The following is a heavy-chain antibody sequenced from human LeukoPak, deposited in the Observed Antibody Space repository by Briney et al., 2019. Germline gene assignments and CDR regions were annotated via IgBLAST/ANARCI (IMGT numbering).Heavy chain of an antibody. CDR3: SGSSGWYRGFDY. J-gene: IGHJ4*02. Sequence: GGSLRLSYAASGFTFSSYSMNWVRQAPGKGLEWVSSISSSSSYIYYADSVKGQFTISRDNAKNSLYLQMNSLRAEDTAVYYCSGSSGWYRGFDYWGQGTLVIVSS. D-gene: IGHD6-19*01. CDR1: GFTFSSYS. CDR2: ISSSSSYI. V-gene: IGHV3-21*01.